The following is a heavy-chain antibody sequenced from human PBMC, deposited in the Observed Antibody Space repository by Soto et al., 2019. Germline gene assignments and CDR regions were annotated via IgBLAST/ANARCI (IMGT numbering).Heavy chain of an antibody. Sequence: QVQLQESGPGLVKPSQTLSLTCTVSGGSISSGGYYWSWIRQHPGKGLEWIGYIYYSGSTYYNPSLKSRVTISVDTSKNQFSLKLSSVTAAVTAVYYSAGYCSSTSCYTGTDYWGQGTLVTVSS. CDR2: IYYSGST. D-gene: IGHD2-2*02. J-gene: IGHJ4*02. V-gene: IGHV4-31*03. CDR1: GGSISSGGYY. CDR3: AGYCSSTSCYTGTDY.